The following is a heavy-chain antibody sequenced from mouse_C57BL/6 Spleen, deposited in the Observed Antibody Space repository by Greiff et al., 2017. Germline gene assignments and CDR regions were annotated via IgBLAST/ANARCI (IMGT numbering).Heavy chain of an antibody. D-gene: IGHD1-1*01. CDR3: ARQGYYGSSDCSVDY. V-gene: IGHV1-69*01. CDR2: IDPSDSYT. CDR1: GYTFTSYW. J-gene: IGHJ4*01. Sequence: QVQLQQPGAELVMPGASVKLSCKASGYTFTSYWMHWVKQRPGKGLEWIGEIDPSDSYTNYNQKFKGKSTLTVDESSSTAYMQRSRLTSEYAAGYYCARQGYYGSSDCSVDYWGQGTSVTVSS.